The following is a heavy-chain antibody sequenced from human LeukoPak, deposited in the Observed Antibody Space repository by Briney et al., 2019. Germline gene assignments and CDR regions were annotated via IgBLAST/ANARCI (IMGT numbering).Heavy chain of an antibody. CDR3: ARATSDSSGYYYFDY. J-gene: IGHJ4*02. D-gene: IGHD3-22*01. CDR1: GGSISYY. V-gene: IGHV4-59*01. CDR2: IYYSGST. Sequence: SETLSLTCTVSGGSISYYWSWIRQPPGKGLEWIGYIYYSGSTNYNPSLKSRVTISVDTSKNQFSLKLSSVTAADTAVHYCARATSDSSGYYYFDYWGQGTLVTVSS.